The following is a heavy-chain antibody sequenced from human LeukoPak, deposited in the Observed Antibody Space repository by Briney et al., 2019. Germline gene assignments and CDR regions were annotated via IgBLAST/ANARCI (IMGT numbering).Heavy chain of an antibody. D-gene: IGHD2-21*02. CDR3: AREGVTDFDY. Sequence: GGSLRLSCAASGFTFSSYWMNWVRQAPGKGLEWAANIKQDGSEKFYVDSVKGRFTISRDNAKNSLYLQMNSLRAEDTAVYYCAREGVTDFDYWGQGTLVTVSS. V-gene: IGHV3-7*01. CDR2: IKQDGSEK. CDR1: GFTFSSYW. J-gene: IGHJ4*02.